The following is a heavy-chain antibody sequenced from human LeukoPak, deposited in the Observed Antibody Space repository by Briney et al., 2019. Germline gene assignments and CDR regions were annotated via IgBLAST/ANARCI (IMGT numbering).Heavy chain of an antibody. D-gene: IGHD2-2*01. CDR3: AKRDIVVVPAAPGPLYYYYYMDV. J-gene: IGHJ6*03. V-gene: IGHV3-23*01. Sequence: GGSLRLSCAASGFTFSSYAMHWVRQAPGKGLEWVSAISGSGGSTYYADSVKGRFTISRDNSKNTLYLQMNSLRAEDTAVYYCAKRDIVVVPAAPGPLYYYYYMDVWGKGTTVTVSS. CDR1: GFTFSSYA. CDR2: ISGSGGST.